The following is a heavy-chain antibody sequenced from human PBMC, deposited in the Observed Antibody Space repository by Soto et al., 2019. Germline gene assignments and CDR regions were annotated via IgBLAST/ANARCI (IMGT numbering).Heavy chain of an antibody. CDR2: INHSGST. CDR1: GGSFSGYY. V-gene: IGHV4-34*01. CDR3: ARRPDTAMVYYYYGMDV. J-gene: IGHJ6*02. D-gene: IGHD5-18*01. Sequence: QVQLQQWGAGLLKPSETLSLTCAVYGGSFSGYYWSWIRQPPGKGLEWIGEINHSGSTNYNPSLKRRVTISVDTSKNQFSLKLSSVTAADTAVYYCARRPDTAMVYYYYGMDVWGQGTTVTVSS.